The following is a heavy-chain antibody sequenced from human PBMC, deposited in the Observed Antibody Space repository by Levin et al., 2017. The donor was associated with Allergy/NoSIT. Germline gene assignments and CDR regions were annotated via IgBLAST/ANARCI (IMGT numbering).Heavy chain of an antibody. CDR3: TTDHVALGVNDAFDI. J-gene: IGHJ3*02. CDR1: GFTFSNAW. Sequence: AGGSLRLSCAASGFTFSNAWMSWVRQAPGKGLEWVGRIKSKTDGGTTDYAAPVKGRFTISRDDSKNTLYLQMNSLKTEDTAVYYCTTDHVALGVNDAFDIWGQGTMVTVSS. V-gene: IGHV3-15*01. D-gene: IGHD2-15*01. CDR2: IKSKTDGGTT.